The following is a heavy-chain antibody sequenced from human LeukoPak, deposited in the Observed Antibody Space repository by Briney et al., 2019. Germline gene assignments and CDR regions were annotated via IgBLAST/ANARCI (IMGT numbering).Heavy chain of an antibody. CDR3: AKKPAVKWELLD. CDR1: GFTFSSYG. D-gene: IGHD1-26*01. V-gene: IGHV3-30*02. CDR2: IRYDGSNK. J-gene: IGHJ4*02. Sequence: GGSLRLSCAASGFTFSSYGMHWVRQAPGKGLEWVAFIRYDGSNKYYADSVKGRFTISRDNSKNTLYLQMNSLRAEDTAVYYCAKKPAVKWELLDWGQGTLVTVSS.